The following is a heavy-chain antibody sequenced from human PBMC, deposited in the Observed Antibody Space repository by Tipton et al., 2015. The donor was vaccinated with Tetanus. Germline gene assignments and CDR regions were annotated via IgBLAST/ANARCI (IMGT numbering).Heavy chain of an antibody. Sequence: TLSLTCTVSGGSISTTSDYWGWIRQPPGKGLGWIGSLYYSGTTYYNPSLKSRVTISVDTSKTHFSLRLSSVTAADTAVYYCARHSLKLGMWAFDIWGRGTLVTVSS. D-gene: IGHD7-27*01. CDR3: ARHSLKLGMWAFDI. J-gene: IGHJ3*02. V-gene: IGHV4-39*01. CDR1: GGSISTTSDY. CDR2: LYYSGTT.